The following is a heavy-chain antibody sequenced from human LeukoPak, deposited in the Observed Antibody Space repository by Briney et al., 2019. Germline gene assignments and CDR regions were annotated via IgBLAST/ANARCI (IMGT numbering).Heavy chain of an antibody. CDR3: AKDFKGSYGPYYFDY. D-gene: IGHD3-16*01. Sequence: GGSLRLSCAASGFTFDDYAMHWVRQAPGKGLEWVSGISWNSGSIGYADSVKGRFTISRDNAKNSLYLQMNSLRAEDTALYYCAKDFKGSYGPYYFDYWGQGTLVTVSS. CDR2: ISWNSGSI. J-gene: IGHJ4*02. V-gene: IGHV3-9*01. CDR1: GFTFDDYA.